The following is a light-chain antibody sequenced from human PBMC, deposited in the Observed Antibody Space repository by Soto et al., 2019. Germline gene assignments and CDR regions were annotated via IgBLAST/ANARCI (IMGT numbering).Light chain of an antibody. CDR2: GAS. CDR3: QQYNNWPRT. J-gene: IGKJ1*01. V-gene: IGKV3-15*01. CDR1: QSVTSSY. Sequence: EIVLTQSPATLSSFPGDRATLSCWASQSVTSSYLAWWQQKPGQAPRLLIYGASTRATGIPARFSGSGSGTEFTLTINSLQSEDFAVYYCQQYNNWPRTFGQGTKVDIK.